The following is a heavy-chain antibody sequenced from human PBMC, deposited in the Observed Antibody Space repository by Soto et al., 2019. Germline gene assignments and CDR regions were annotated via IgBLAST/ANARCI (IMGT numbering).Heavy chain of an antibody. J-gene: IGHJ6*02. CDR2: IYPGDSDT. CDR3: ARTRSFTLGFYYDGMDV. V-gene: IGHV5-51*01. CDR1: GYSFASYW. D-gene: IGHD6-6*01. Sequence: GESLKISCQGSGYSFASYWIGWVRQMPGKDLEWMGIIYPGDSDTRCSPSFQGQVTISADKSLRTAYLQWTSLKASDTALYYCARTRSFTLGFYYDGMDVWGQGTTVTVSS.